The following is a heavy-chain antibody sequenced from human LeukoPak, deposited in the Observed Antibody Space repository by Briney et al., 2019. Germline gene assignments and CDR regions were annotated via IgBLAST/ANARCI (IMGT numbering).Heavy chain of an antibody. CDR2: ISRLGT. Sequence: PGGSLRLSCSASGFIYSAYSMYWVRQAQGKGLEWVSGISRLGTFYSDSVKGRFTISRDNAKNTLYLQMNSLRAEDTAVYYCAHGSMYQLDYWGQGTLVTVSS. V-gene: IGHV3-69-1*01. J-gene: IGHJ4*02. CDR3: AHGSMYQLDY. D-gene: IGHD2-2*01. CDR1: GFIYSAYS.